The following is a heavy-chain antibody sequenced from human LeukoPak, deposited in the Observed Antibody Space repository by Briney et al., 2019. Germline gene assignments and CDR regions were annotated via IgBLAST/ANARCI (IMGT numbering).Heavy chain of an antibody. D-gene: IGHD3-10*01. CDR3: AKDRGSGSYQYYYGMDV. CDR1: GFTFDDYA. Sequence: GGSLRLSCAASGFTFDDYAMHWVRQGPGKGLEWVSGMSWNSGSIGHADSVKGRFTISRDNAKNTLYLQMNSLRTEDTALYYCAKDRGSGSYQYYYGMDVWGQGTTVTVSS. J-gene: IGHJ6*02. V-gene: IGHV3-9*01. CDR2: MSWNSGSI.